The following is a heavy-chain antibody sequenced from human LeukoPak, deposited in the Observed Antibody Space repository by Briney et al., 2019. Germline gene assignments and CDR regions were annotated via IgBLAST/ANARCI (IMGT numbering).Heavy chain of an antibody. D-gene: IGHD3-22*01. CDR1: GGTFSSYA. CDR2: IIPIFGTA. CDR3: ARAPNYYDSSGYYYFFDY. J-gene: IGHJ4*02. Sequence: ASVKVSCKASGGTFSSYAISWVRQAPGQGLEWMGEIIPIFGTANYAQKFQGRVTITADGSTSTAYMELSSLRSEDTAVYYCARAPNYYDSSGYYYFFDYWGQGTLVTVSS. V-gene: IGHV1-69*13.